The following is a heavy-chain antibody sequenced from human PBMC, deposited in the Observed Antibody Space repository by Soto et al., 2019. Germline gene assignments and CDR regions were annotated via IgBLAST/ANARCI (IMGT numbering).Heavy chain of an antibody. D-gene: IGHD3-10*01. Sequence: GASVKVSCKASGYTFTGYYMHCVLQSPLQGLEWMGCINPNSGGTNYAQKFQGRVTMTRDTSISTAYMELSRLRSDDTAVYYCARGGFTSDYGSGRERHWGQGTLVTVSS. CDR1: GYTFTGYY. J-gene: IGHJ1*01. CDR2: INPNSGGT. CDR3: ARGGFTSDYGSGRERH. V-gene: IGHV1-2*02.